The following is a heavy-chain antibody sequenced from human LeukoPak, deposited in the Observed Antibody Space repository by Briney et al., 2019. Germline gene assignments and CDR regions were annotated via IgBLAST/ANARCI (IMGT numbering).Heavy chain of an antibody. CDR2: IYTSGST. D-gene: IGHD1-1*01. Sequence: SETLSLTCTVSGGSISSYYWSWIRQPAGKGLEWIGRIYTSGSTNYNPSLKSRVTLSVDTSKNQFSLELSSVTAADTAVHYCARESGTGTTGNYYYYMNVWGKGTTVSVSS. J-gene: IGHJ6*03. CDR1: GGSISSYY. CDR3: ARESGTGTTGNYYYYMNV. V-gene: IGHV4-4*07.